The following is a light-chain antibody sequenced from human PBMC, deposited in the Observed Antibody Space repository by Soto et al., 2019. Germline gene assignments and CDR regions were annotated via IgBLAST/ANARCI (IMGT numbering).Light chain of an antibody. CDR2: GAS. V-gene: IGKV3-20*01. CDR3: QQYGSSGTWT. Sequence: EIVLTQSPGTLSLSPGERATLSCRASQSVSSSYLAWYQQKPGQAPRLLIYGASSRATGIPDRFSGSGSGTDFPLTISRLEPEDFAVYYCQQYGSSGTWTFGQGTKVEIK. CDR1: QSVSSSY. J-gene: IGKJ1*01.